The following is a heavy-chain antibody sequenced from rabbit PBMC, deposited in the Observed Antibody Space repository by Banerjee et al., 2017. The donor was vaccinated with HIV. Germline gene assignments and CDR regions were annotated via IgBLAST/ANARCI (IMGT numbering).Heavy chain of an antibody. CDR3: ARSHDSGVNFFGVLDP. CDR1: GFSLSNYA. CDR2: INSGSGRI. V-gene: IGHV1S40*01. D-gene: IGHD1-1*01. J-gene: IGHJ2*01. Sequence: QSLGESGGDLVKPGASLTLTCTVSGFSLSNYAMSWVRQAPGKGLEWIGYINSGSGRIDYASWAKGRFTISKTSSTTVTLQMTSLTAADTATYFCARSHDSGVNFFGVLDPWGQGTLVTVS.